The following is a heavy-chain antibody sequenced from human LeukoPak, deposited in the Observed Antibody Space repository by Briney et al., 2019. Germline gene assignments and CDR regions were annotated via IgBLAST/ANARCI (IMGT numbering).Heavy chain of an antibody. J-gene: IGHJ4*02. CDR2: TYYSGST. Sequence: SETLSHTCTVSGGSISSYYWSWIRQPPGKGLEWIGYTYYSGSTNYNPSLKSRVTISVDTSKNQFSLKLSSVTAADTAVYYCARVLGRPPVVATIDYWGQGTLVTVSS. D-gene: IGHD5-12*01. CDR1: GGSISSYY. CDR3: ARVLGRPPVVATIDY. V-gene: IGHV4-59*01.